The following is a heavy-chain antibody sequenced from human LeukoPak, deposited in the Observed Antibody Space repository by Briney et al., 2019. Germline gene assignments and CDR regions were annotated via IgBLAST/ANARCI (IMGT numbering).Heavy chain of an antibody. J-gene: IGHJ4*02. CDR2: IYYSGST. CDR3: ARANRGYSYGYWY. Sequence: PSETLSLTCTVSGGSISSGGYYWSWIRQHPGKGLEWIGYIYYSGSTYYNPSLKSRVTISVDTSKNQFSLKLSSVTAADTAVYYCARANRGYSYGYWYWGQGTLVTVSS. V-gene: IGHV4-31*03. D-gene: IGHD5-18*01. CDR1: GGSISSGGYY.